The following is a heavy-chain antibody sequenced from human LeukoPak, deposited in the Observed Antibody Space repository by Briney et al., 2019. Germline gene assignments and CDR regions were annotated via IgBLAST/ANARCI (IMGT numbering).Heavy chain of an antibody. CDR2: INAGNGNT. V-gene: IGHV1-3*01. CDR1: GYTFTSYA. Sequence: ASVKVSCKASGYTFTSYAMHWVRQAPGQRLEWMGWINAGNGNTKYSQKFQGRVTITRDTSASTAYMELSSLRSEDTAVYYCARSRYCSGGSSYPTMGYWGQGTLVTVSS. CDR3: ARSRYCSGGSSYPTMGY. D-gene: IGHD2-15*01. J-gene: IGHJ4*02.